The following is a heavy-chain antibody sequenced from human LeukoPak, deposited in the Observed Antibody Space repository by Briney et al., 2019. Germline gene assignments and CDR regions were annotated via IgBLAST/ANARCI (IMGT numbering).Heavy chain of an antibody. D-gene: IGHD3-16*01. J-gene: IGHJ4*02. V-gene: IGHV3-74*01. CDR2: MNSDGSSR. CDR3: ARESTAVGDYYFDY. Sequence: GGSLRLSCAASGFIFSNYWMNWVRQAPGKGLMWVSRMNSDGSSRTYADSVKGRFTISRDNAKNTLYLQMNSLRAEDLAVYYCARESTAVGDYYFDYWGQGILVAVS. CDR1: GFIFSNYW.